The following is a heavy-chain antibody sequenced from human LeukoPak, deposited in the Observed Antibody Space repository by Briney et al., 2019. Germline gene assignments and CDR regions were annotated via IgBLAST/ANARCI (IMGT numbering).Heavy chain of an antibody. Sequence: GSLRLSCAASGFTFSSFGMHWVRQGPGKGLQWVALLSYDGSNRDYADSVKGRFTITRDNSKNTLYLQMNSLRAEDTAVYYCARANFGWGSGYPAYYMDVWGKGTTVTISS. CDR3: ARANFGWGSGYPAYYMDV. CDR2: LSYDGSNR. V-gene: IGHV3-30*03. D-gene: IGHD3-22*01. J-gene: IGHJ6*03. CDR1: GFTFSSFG.